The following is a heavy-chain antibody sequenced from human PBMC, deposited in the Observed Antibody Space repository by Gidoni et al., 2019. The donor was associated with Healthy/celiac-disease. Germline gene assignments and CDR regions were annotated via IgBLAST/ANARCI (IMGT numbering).Heavy chain of an antibody. CDR3: AKDRGYCSGGSCYIFDY. Sequence: EVQLLESVVVLVQPGRSLRLSCAASGFTFADYAMHWVRQAPGKGLEWVSGISWNSGSIGYADSVKGRFTISRDNAKNSLYLQMNSLRAEDTALYYCAKDRGYCSGGSCYIFDYWGQGTLVTVSS. CDR2: ISWNSGSI. V-gene: IGHV3-9*01. D-gene: IGHD2-15*01. CDR1: GFTFADYA. J-gene: IGHJ4*02.